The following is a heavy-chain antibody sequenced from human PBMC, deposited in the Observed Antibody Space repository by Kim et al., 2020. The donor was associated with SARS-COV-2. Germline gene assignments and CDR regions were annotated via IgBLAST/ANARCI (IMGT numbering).Heavy chain of an antibody. Sequence: ASVKLSCKASGYTFTSYGISWVRQAPGQGLEWMGWISAYNGNTNYAQKLQGRVTMTTDTSTSTAYMELRSLRSDDTAVYYCARDPYSSSWSGGGMDVWGQGTTVTVSS. D-gene: IGHD6-13*01. CDR3: ARDPYSSSWSGGGMDV. CDR1: GYTFTSYG. J-gene: IGHJ6*02. CDR2: ISAYNGNT. V-gene: IGHV1-18*01.